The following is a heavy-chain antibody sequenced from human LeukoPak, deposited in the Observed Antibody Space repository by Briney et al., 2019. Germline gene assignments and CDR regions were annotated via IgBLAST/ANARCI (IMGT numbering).Heavy chain of an antibody. CDR1: GGSISSGDYY. CDR3: AKEGSYRGYCSGGSCSLTGDAFDI. J-gene: IGHJ3*02. CDR2: ISGSGGST. D-gene: IGHD2-15*01. Sequence: ETLSLTCTVSGGSISSGDYYWSWVRQAPGKGLEWVSAISGSGGSTYYADSVKGRFTISRDNSKNTLYLQMNSLRAEDTAVYYCAKEGSYRGYCSGGSCSLTGDAFDIWGQGTMVTVSS. V-gene: IGHV3-23*01.